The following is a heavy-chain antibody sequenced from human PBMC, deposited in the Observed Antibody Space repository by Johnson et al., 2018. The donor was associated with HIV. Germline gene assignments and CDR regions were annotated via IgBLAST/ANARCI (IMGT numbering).Heavy chain of an antibody. D-gene: IGHD1-26*01. J-gene: IGHJ3*02. Sequence: QVQLVESGGGLVQPGGSLRLSCAASGFTFSSYGMHWVRQAPGKGLEWVAFIRYDGSNKYYADSVKGRFTISRDNAKNSLYLQMNSLRAEDTALYYCARDRTGGSYPRAFDIWGQGTMVTVSS. CDR3: ARDRTGGSYPRAFDI. CDR2: IRYDGSNK. CDR1: GFTFSSYG. V-gene: IGHV3-30*02.